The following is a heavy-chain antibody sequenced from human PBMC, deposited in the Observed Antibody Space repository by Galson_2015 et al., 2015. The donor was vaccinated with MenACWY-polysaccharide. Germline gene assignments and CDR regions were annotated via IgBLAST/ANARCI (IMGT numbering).Heavy chain of an antibody. CDR3: ATGAGVVGDS. CDR2: TTASSGNA. D-gene: IGHD2-15*01. CDR1: GYTFTSRD. J-gene: IGHJ4*02. Sequence: SVKVSCKASGYTFTSRDINWVRQAAGHGLEWMGWTTASSGNAVYAQKFQDRVTLTRDTSTSTVYMELSSLRSEDTGVYYCATGAGVVGDSWGQGTLVTVSS. V-gene: IGHV1-8*01.